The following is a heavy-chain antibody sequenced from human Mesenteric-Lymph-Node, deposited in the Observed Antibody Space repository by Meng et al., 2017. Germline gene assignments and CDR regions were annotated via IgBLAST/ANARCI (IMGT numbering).Heavy chain of an antibody. CDR3: ARGGTVVNLGY. CDR2: IYYSGTT. CDR1: CDSVSSGGYY. J-gene: IGHJ4*02. D-gene: IGHD2-21*01. V-gene: IGHV4-61*08. Sequence: QVQLRGLGPGLVRPSETLSLTCTVSCDSVSSGGYYWSWIRQPPGKGLEWIGYIYYSGTTNYSPSLKSRVTISLDTSKNQFSLNLNSVTAADTAVYYCARGGTVVNLGYWGQGTLVTVSS.